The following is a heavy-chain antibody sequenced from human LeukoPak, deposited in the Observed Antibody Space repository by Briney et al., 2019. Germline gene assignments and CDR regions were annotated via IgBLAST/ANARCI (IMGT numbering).Heavy chain of an antibody. CDR3: ARGPLSSRTTWTWFDP. Sequence: SETLSLTCTVSGGSISPYYWTWIRQPPGKGLEWIGYVYYNGNTNYNPSLRSRITISVDTSKNQFSLRLKSVTAADTAVYYCARGPLSSRTTWTWFDPWGQGTLVTVSS. J-gene: IGHJ5*02. CDR1: GGSISPYY. D-gene: IGHD3/OR15-3a*01. V-gene: IGHV4-59*01. CDR2: VYYNGNT.